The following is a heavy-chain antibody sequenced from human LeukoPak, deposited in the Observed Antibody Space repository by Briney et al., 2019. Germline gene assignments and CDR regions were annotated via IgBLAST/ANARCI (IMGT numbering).Heavy chain of an antibody. CDR3: ARGRSIAARPGYFQH. Sequence: ASLKVSSKESRCSLTVYYIQSVPPAPGQGREWMGIINPSGGSTSYAQKFQGRVTMTRDTSTSTVYMELNSLRSEDTAVYYCARGRSIAARPGYFQHWGQGTLVTVSS. J-gene: IGHJ1*01. CDR2: INPSGGST. V-gene: IGHV1-46*01. CDR1: RCSLTVYY. D-gene: IGHD6-6*01.